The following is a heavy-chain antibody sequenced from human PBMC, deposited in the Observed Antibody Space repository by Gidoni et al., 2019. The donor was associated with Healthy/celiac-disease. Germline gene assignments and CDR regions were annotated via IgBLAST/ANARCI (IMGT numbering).Heavy chain of an antibody. Sequence: EVQLVESGGGLVKPGGSLRLSCAASGFTFSSYSMNWVRQAPGKGLEWVSSISSSSSYIYYADSVKGRFTISRDNAKNSLYLQMNSLRAEDTAVYYCARDFWSGPDAFDIWGQGTMVTVSS. CDR3: ARDFWSGPDAFDI. CDR1: GFTFSSYS. J-gene: IGHJ3*02. CDR2: ISSSSSYI. V-gene: IGHV3-21*01. D-gene: IGHD3-3*01.